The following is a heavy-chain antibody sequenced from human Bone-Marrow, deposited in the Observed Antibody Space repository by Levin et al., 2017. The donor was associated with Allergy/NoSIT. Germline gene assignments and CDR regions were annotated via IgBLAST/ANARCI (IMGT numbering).Heavy chain of an antibody. CDR1: GFTFSSYA. CDR2: ISGSGGST. D-gene: IGHD6-19*01. CDR3: AKEGYSSGWSFYFDY. J-gene: IGHJ4*02. Sequence: LSLTCAASGFTFSSYAMSWVRPAPGKGLEWVSAISGSGGSTYYADSVKGRFTISRDNSKNTLYLQMNSLRAEGTAVYYCAKEGYSSGWSFYFDYWGQGTLVTVSS. V-gene: IGHV3-23*01.